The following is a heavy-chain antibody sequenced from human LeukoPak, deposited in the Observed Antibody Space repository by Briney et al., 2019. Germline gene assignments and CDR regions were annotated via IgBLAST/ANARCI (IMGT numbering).Heavy chain of an antibody. CDR2: IHWNGANT. CDR3: ARNVWGSYPYYFDY. D-gene: IGHD3-16*02. J-gene: IGHJ4*02. Sequence: GGSLRLSCAASGFTFDDYGVSWVRQAPGKGLEWVSGIHWNGANTGYADSVKGRFTISRDNAKNSLYLQMNSLRAEDTAVYYCARNVWGSYPYYFDYWGQGTLVTVSS. V-gene: IGHV3-20*04. CDR1: GFTFDDYG.